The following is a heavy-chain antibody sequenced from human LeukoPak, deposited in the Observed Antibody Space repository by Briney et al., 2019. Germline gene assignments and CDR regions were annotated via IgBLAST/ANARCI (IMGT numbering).Heavy chain of an antibody. D-gene: IGHD1-26*01. J-gene: IGHJ5*02. CDR3: ARHEYSGSYYGLSWFDP. Sequence: SETLSLTCTVSRGSVSSSSYYWGWIRQPPGKGLEWNGSIYYNEYTYYNPSLKIRVTISVDTSKNQFYMKLSSVTAADTDVYYCARHEYSGSYYGLSWFDPWGPGTLVTVSS. CDR2: IYYNEYT. V-gene: IGHV4-39*01. CDR1: RGSVSSSSYY.